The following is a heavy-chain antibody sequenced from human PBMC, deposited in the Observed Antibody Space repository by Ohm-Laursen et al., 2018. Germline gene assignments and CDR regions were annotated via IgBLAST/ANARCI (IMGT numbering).Heavy chain of an antibody. J-gene: IGHJ6*02. V-gene: IGHV4-59*11. CDR1: GDSISAHY. CDR2: IYYSGPT. CDR3: ARDGFNYGMDV. Sequence: SETLSLTCSVSGDSISAHYWSWIRQPPGKGLEWIGYIYYSGPTKYNPSLKSRVTISVNRSKDQFTLKLSSVTAADTAVYYCARDGFNYGMDVWGQGTTVTVSS.